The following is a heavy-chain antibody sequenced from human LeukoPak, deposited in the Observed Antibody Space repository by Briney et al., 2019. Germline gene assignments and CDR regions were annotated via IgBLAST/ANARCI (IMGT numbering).Heavy chain of an antibody. CDR2: ISYGGSNK. Sequence: GGSLRLSCAASGFTFSSYAMHWVRQAPGKGLEWVAVISYGGSNKYYADSVKGRFTISRDNSKNTLYLQMNSLRAEDTAVYYCARDYGDPEDYYGMDVWGQGTTVTVSS. CDR1: GFTFSSYA. V-gene: IGHV3-30-3*01. CDR3: ARDYGDPEDYYGMDV. J-gene: IGHJ6*02. D-gene: IGHD4-17*01.